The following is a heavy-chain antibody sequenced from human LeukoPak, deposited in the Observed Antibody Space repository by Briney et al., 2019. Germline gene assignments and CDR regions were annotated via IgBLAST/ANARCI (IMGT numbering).Heavy chain of an antibody. V-gene: IGHV4-61*01. J-gene: IGHJ6*02. CDR3: ARSWAAAIRYNYGMDV. CDR2: IYNSGST. D-gene: IGHD2-2*01. Sequence: SETLSLTCTVSGGSVSSGTYYWSWIRQPPGKGLEWIGYIYNSGSTNYNPSPKSRVTISADTSKNQFSLKLSSVTAADTAVYYCARSWAAAIRYNYGMDVWGQGTTVTVSS. CDR1: GGSVSSGTYY.